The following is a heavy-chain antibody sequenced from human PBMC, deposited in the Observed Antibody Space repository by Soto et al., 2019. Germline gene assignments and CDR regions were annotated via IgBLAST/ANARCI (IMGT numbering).Heavy chain of an antibody. CDR3: AKDGNWLDVFLDL. D-gene: IGHD6-19*01. Sequence: PGGSLRLSCAASGFTFSSYGMHWVRQVPGKGLEWVAISSTSGRSTYYADSVRGRFTISRDNSKNTLYLHMANLRAEDTAVYYCAKDGNWLDVFLDLWGQGTPVTVSS. CDR1: GFTFSSYG. CDR2: SSTSGRST. V-gene: IGHV3-23*01. J-gene: IGHJ4*02.